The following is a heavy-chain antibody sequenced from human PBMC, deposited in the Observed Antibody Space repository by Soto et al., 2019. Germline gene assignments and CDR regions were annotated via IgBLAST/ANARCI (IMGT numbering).Heavy chain of an antibody. CDR3: ARVANSYGYVSYENWFDP. J-gene: IGHJ5*02. Sequence: PVGSLRLSCAASGFTFSSYGMHWVRQAPGKGLEWVAVIWYDGSNKYYADSVKGRFTISRDNSKNTLYLQMNSLRAEDTAVYYCARVANSYGYVSYENWFDPWGQGTLVTVSS. CDR2: IWYDGSNK. CDR1: GFTFSSYG. D-gene: IGHD5-18*01. V-gene: IGHV3-33*01.